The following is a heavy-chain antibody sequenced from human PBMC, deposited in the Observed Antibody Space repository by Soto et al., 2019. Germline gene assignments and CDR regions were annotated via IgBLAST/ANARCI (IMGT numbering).Heavy chain of an antibody. CDR1: GGSFSGYY. CDR3: ARAPYYDFWSGGFMDV. D-gene: IGHD3-3*01. CDR2: INHSGST. Sequence: SETLSLTCAVYGGSFSGYYWSWIRQPPGKGLEWIGEINHSGSTNYNPSLKSRVTISVDTSKNQFSLKLSSVTAADTAVYYCARAPYYDFWSGGFMDVWGQGTTVTVSS. V-gene: IGHV4-34*01. J-gene: IGHJ6*02.